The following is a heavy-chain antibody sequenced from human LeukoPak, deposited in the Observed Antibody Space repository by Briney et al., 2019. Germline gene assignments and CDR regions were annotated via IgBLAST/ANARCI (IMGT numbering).Heavy chain of an antibody. V-gene: IGHV4-59*01. CDR1: GGSISTYY. CDR2: IYYSGST. D-gene: IGHD3-22*01. CDR3: ARVPYYHDSSGHYYAYFDY. J-gene: IGHJ4*02. Sequence: SETLSLTCTVSGGSISTYYWNWIRQPPGKGLEWIGFIYYSGSTSYNPSLKSRVTISVDTSTNQFSLKLSSVTAADTAVYYCARVPYYHDSSGHYYAYFDYWGRGTLVTVSS.